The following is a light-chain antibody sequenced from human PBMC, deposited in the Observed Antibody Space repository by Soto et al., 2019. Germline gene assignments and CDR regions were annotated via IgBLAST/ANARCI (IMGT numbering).Light chain of an antibody. CDR2: EGI. V-gene: IGLV2-23*01. CDR1: SSDVAGYNL. CDR3: SSYARAKYV. J-gene: IGLJ1*01. Sequence: QSALTQPASVSGSPGQSITISCTGTSSDVAGYNLVSWYQQHPGKAPKLMIYEGIKRPSGVSDRFSGSKSGNTASLTISGLQAEDEADYYCSSYARAKYVFGTGTKLTVL.